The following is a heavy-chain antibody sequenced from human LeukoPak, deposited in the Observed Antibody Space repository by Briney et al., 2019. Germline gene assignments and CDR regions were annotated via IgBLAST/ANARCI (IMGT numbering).Heavy chain of an antibody. V-gene: IGHV3-30*03. Sequence: PGGSLRLSCAASGFTFSSYGMHWVRQAPGKGLEWVAVISYDVSKKYYADSVKGRFSISRDSSKNTLYLQMNSLRPEDTAVYYCARVSSSSSWYTDLDYWGQGTLVTVSS. J-gene: IGHJ4*02. CDR2: ISYDVSKK. CDR1: GFTFSSYG. CDR3: ARVSSSSSWYTDLDY. D-gene: IGHD6-13*01.